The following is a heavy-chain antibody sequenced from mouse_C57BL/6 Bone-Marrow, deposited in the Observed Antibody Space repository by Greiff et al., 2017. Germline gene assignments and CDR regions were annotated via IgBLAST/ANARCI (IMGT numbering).Heavy chain of an antibody. J-gene: IGHJ1*03. CDR2: ISYSGST. Sequence: EVQLQESGPGLAKPSQTLSLTCSVTGYSITSDYWNWIRKFPGNKLEYMGYISYSGSTYYNPSLKSRISITRDTSKNQYYLQLNSVTTEDTATYYCARLEFGGYDRRDWYFDVWGTGTTVTVSS. CDR3: ARLEFGGYDRRDWYFDV. V-gene: IGHV3-8*01. D-gene: IGHD2-2*01. CDR1: GYSITSDY.